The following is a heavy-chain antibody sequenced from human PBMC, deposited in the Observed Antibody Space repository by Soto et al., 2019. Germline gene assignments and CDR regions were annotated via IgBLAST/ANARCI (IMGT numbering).Heavy chain of an antibody. J-gene: IGHJ4*02. D-gene: IGHD5-12*01. CDR3: ARGWLQYDY. V-gene: IGHV4-30-4*01. CDR2: IFYSGST. Sequence: SETLSLTCTVSGGSISSGDYYWSWIRQPPGKGLEWIGYIFYSGSTYYNPSLKSRVTMSVDTSKNQFSLRLSSVTAADTAVYYCARGWLQYDYWGRGTLVTVSS. CDR1: GGSISSGDYY.